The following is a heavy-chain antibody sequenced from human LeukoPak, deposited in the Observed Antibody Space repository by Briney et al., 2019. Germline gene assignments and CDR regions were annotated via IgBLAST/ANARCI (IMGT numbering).Heavy chain of an antibody. CDR1: GFTFSNYA. D-gene: IGHD2-15*01. CDR2: ITHSGGDT. J-gene: IGHJ4*02. Sequence: PGGSLRLSCAASGFTFSNYAMSWVRQAPGKGLEWFSAITHSGGDTYYADSVKGRFTISRDNSKNTLDLQMSSLGAEDTAVYYCAKGSASSRPYYFDYWGQGALVTVSS. CDR3: AKGSASSRPYYFDY. V-gene: IGHV3-23*01.